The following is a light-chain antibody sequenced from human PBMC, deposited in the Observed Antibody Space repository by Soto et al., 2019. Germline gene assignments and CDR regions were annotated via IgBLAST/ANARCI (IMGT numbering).Light chain of an antibody. Sequence: QSVLTQPPSVSAAPGQKVTISCFGSNSNIGKNYVSWYQQLPGTAPMLLIYGNNNRHSGITDRISGSKSGTSAALGITGLQPGDEADYYCATWDNTLSAEVFGGGTKVTVL. J-gene: IGLJ3*02. CDR3: ATWDNTLSAEV. CDR2: GNN. V-gene: IGLV1-51*01. CDR1: NSNIGKNY.